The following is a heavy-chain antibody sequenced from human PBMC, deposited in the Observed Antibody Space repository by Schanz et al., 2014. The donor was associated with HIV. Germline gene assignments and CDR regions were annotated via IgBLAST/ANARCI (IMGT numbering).Heavy chain of an antibody. Sequence: QVRLQQWGAGLLKPSETLTLTCAVYGDSLSDNFWTWIRQSPGKGLEWIGEVGHSGNTNYQPSLKSRGTSAVDTAKNQFSLRLSSVTAADTAVYYCARDNDPYYYDNSGYYDRLFDYWGQGTLVTVSS. J-gene: IGHJ4*02. CDR2: VGHSGNT. V-gene: IGHV4-34*01. CDR1: GDSLSDNF. D-gene: IGHD3-22*01. CDR3: ARDNDPYYYDNSGYYDRLFDY.